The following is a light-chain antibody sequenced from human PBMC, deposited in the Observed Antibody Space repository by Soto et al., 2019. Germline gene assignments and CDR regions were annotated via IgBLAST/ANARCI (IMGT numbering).Light chain of an antibody. CDR2: GAS. CDR3: QQYGSSPIT. CDR1: QSVSSSY. J-gene: IGKJ5*01. Sequence: EILLTQSPGTLSLSPGERATLSCRASQSVSSSYLAWYQQKPAQAPRLLIYGASSRGTGIPDRFSGIGSVTDFTLTISTLEPEYFAVYYCQQYGSSPITFGQGPRMEIK. V-gene: IGKV3-20*01.